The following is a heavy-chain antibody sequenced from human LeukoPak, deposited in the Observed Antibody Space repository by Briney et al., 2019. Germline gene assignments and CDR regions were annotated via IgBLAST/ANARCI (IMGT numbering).Heavy chain of an antibody. D-gene: IGHD6-13*01. CDR3: ASTIGSAGTQY. Sequence: PGGSLRLSCAASGFTFSDYNMRWIRQAPGKGLEWVSSISRSGSTKYYADSVKGRFTISRDNAKNRLYLQMNSLGAEDTAVYYCASTIGSAGTQYWGQGTLVTVSS. V-gene: IGHV3-11*04. CDR1: GFTFSDYN. J-gene: IGHJ4*02. CDR2: ISRSGSTK.